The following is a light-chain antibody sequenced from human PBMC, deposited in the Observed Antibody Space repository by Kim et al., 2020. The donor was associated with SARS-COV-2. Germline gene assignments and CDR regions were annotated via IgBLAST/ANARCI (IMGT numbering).Light chain of an antibody. CDR2: AAS. V-gene: IGKV3-20*01. Sequence: PGERATLSRRASESVSSIYLAWYQQNPGQAPGLLTYAASRRPTGIPDRFRGMGSGTNLTLTISRRGPEDFAVYYCKQYTSSSCTFGQGTKVDIK. J-gene: IGKJ1*01. CDR1: ESVSSIY. CDR3: KQYTSSSCT.